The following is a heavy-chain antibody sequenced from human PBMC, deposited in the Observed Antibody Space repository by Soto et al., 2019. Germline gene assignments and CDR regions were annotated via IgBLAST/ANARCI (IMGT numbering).Heavy chain of an antibody. CDR3: ATVLAAAGTLEWFDP. V-gene: IGHV3-23*01. D-gene: IGHD6-13*01. CDR1: GFTFSSYA. CDR2: ISGSGGST. J-gene: IGHJ5*02. Sequence: GGSLRLSCAASGFTFSSYAMSWVRQAPGKGLEWVSAISGSGGSTYYADSVKGRFTISRDNSKNTLYLQMNSLRAEDTAVYYCATVLAAAGTLEWFDPWGQGTLVTVSS.